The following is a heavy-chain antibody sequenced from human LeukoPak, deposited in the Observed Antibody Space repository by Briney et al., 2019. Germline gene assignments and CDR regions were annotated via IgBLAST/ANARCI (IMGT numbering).Heavy chain of an antibody. Sequence: ASVKVSCKASGYTFTSYGISWVRQAPGQGLEWMGWISAYNGNTNYAQKLQGRVTMTTDTSTSTAYMELSRLRSDDTAVYYCARVYCSSTSCYGINWFDPWGQGTLVTVSS. D-gene: IGHD2-2*01. CDR1: GYTFTSYG. CDR2: ISAYNGNT. CDR3: ARVYCSSTSCYGINWFDP. J-gene: IGHJ5*02. V-gene: IGHV1-18*01.